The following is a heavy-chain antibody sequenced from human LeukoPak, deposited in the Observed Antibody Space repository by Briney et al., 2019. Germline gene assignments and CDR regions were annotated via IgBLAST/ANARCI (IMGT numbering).Heavy chain of an antibody. CDR3: ARVHYYMDV. V-gene: IGHV3-21*01. J-gene: IGHJ6*03. CDR1: GFTFSSYS. Sequence: TGGSLRLSCAASGFTFSSYSMSWVRPAPGKGLEWVSSISSSSVYIFYADSVKGRFTISRDNAKNSVYLQLNSLRAEDTAVYYCARVHYYMDVWGKGTTVTVSS. CDR2: ISSSSVYI.